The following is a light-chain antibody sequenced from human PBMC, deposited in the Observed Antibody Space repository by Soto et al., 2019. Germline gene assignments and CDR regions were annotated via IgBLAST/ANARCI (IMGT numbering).Light chain of an antibody. CDR2: SNV. V-gene: IGLV1-44*01. Sequence: QSVLTQPPSASGTPGQRVTISCSGSSSSIGNNPISWYQQHPGTAPELLIYSNVQRPSGVPGRFSGSRSGASASLAVSGLQSEDEADYYCASWDDSLNGPVFGGGTQLTVL. CDR1: SSSIGNNP. CDR3: ASWDDSLNGPV. J-gene: IGLJ2*01.